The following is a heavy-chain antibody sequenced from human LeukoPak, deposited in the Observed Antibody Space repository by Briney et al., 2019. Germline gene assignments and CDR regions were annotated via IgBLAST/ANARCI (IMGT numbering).Heavy chain of an antibody. D-gene: IGHD3-10*01. Sequence: SETLSLTCTVSGGSISSYYWGWIRQPPGKGLEWIGYIYYSGSTNYNPSLKSRVTISVDTSKNQFSLKLSSVTAADTAVYYCARDTRGDNWFDPWGQGTLVTVSS. V-gene: IGHV4-59*01. CDR2: IYYSGST. CDR3: ARDTRGDNWFDP. J-gene: IGHJ5*02. CDR1: GGSISSYY.